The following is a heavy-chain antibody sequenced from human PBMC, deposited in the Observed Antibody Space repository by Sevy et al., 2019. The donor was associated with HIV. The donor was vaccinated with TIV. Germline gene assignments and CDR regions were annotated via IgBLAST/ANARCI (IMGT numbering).Heavy chain of an antibody. V-gene: IGHV3-7*01. CDR3: VREGVGGYSYSLDF. CDR2: MNQDGNEK. D-gene: IGHD5-18*01. J-gene: IGHJ4*02. CDR1: GFSFSIYW. Sequence: GGSLRLSCAASGFSFSIYWMTWVRQAPGKGLEWVATMNQDGNEKYYVDSVKGRFTISRDNAQHSLYLQMNSLRAEDTAVYYCVREGVGGYSYSLDFWGQGTLVTVSS.